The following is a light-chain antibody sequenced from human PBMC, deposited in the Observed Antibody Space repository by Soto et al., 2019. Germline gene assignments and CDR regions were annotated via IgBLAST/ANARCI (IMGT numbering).Light chain of an antibody. Sequence: EVVMTQYPATLSVSPGERATLSCRASQSIAGNSAWYQQRPGQAPRLLFYDASTRATGVPARFRGGGFGTEFTLTISSQQSEDFAVYYCQQYNKWPWTFGQGTTVEIK. CDR2: DAS. CDR1: QSIAGN. CDR3: QQYNKWPWT. V-gene: IGKV3-15*01. J-gene: IGKJ1*01.